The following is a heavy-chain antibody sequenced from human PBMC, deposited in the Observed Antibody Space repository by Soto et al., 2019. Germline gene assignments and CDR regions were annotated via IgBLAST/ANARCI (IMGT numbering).Heavy chain of an antibody. Sequence: TLSLTCRVSRGPINSGEYFWTCIRQTPGMDLEWLASILYNGSRYYSPGHTHRASMSMDTSKNLFSLRLRSLTAADTAVYFCARVKATLYRHYSLDYCGQGSPVT. CDR3: ARVKATLYRHYSLDY. D-gene: IGHD5-12*01. CDR2: ILYNGSR. V-gene: IGHV4-30-4*01. CDR1: RGPINSGEYF. J-gene: IGHJ4*02.